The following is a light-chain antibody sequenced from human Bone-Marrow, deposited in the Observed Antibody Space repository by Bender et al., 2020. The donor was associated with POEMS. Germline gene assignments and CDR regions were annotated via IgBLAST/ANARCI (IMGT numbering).Light chain of an antibody. J-gene: IGLJ3*02. CDR1: SFNIGAHA. CDR3: AVWDNSLNGWM. CDR2: SSH. Sequence: QSVLTQPLSASGTPGQRATIFCSGGSFNIGAHAVNWYQHMPGTAPKLLIYSSHRRPSEFPDRVTGSRSGTSASLAISGLQSENEADYYCAVWDNSLNGWMFGGRTELTVL. V-gene: IGLV1-44*01.